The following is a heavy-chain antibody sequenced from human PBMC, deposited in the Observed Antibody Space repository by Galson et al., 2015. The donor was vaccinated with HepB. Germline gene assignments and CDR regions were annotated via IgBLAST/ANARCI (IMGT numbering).Heavy chain of an antibody. CDR1: GFTVSSNY. J-gene: IGHJ3*02. CDR3: ARSPKSMIAAFDI. CDR2: IYSGGST. D-gene: IGHD2-21*01. Sequence: SLRLSCAASGFTVSSNYMSWVRQAPGKGLEWVSVIYSGGSTYYADSVKGRFTISRHNSKNTLYLQMNSLRAEDTAVYYCARSPKSMIAAFDIWGQGTMVTVSS. V-gene: IGHV3-53*04.